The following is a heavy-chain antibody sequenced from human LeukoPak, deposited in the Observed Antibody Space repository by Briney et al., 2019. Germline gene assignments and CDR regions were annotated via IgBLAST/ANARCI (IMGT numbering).Heavy chain of an antibody. D-gene: IGHD3-22*01. CDR2: IYHSGST. Sequence: SETLSLTCTVSGGSISSGGYYWSWIRQPPGKGLEWIGYIYHSGSTYYNPSLKSRVTISVDRSKNQFSLKLSSVTAADTAVYYCARGITMIVADYWGQGTLVTVSS. CDR1: GGSISSGGYY. J-gene: IGHJ4*02. CDR3: ARGITMIVADY. V-gene: IGHV4-30-2*01.